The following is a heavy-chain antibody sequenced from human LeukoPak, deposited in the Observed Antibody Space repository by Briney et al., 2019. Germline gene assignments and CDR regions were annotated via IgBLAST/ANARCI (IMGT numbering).Heavy chain of an antibody. CDR1: GGSVSSGSNY. V-gene: IGHV4-61*01. J-gene: IGHJ4*02. D-gene: IGHD4/OR15-4a*01. Sequence: PSQTLSLTRTVSGGSVSSGSNYWSWIRQPPGKGLEWIGYIYYSGSTNYNPSLKSRVTISVDTSKNQFSLKLSSVTAADTAVYYCARQGGTNYPVDYWGQGTLVTVSS. CDR3: ARQGGTNYPVDY. CDR2: IYYSGST.